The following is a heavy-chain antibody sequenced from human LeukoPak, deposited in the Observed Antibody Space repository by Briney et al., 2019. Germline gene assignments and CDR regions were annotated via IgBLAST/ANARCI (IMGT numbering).Heavy chain of an antibody. J-gene: IGHJ4*02. CDR3: ARVFATVVTAIPDFDY. V-gene: IGHV3-30*01. D-gene: IGHD2-21*02. Sequence: GGSLRLSCAASGFTFSSYAMHWVRLAPGKGLEWVAVISYDGSNKYYADSVKGRFTISRDNSKNTLYLQMNSLRAEDTAVYYCARVFATVVTAIPDFDYWGQGTLVTVSS. CDR1: GFTFSSYA. CDR2: ISYDGSNK.